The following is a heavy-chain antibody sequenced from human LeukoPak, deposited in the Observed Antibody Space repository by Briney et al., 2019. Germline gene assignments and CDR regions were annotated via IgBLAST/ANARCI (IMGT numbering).Heavy chain of an antibody. Sequence: PGGSLRLSCVPSTFTFSNSVMHWVRQAPGKGLEWVGRSKSKTDGGATDYAAPVKGRFTISRDDSKNTLYLQMNSLKTEDTAVYYCTTGEYYDSSGRANDYWGQGTLVTVSS. CDR1: TFTFSNSV. J-gene: IGHJ4*02. CDR3: TTGEYYDSSGRANDY. V-gene: IGHV3-15*01. D-gene: IGHD3-22*01. CDR2: SKSKTDGGAT.